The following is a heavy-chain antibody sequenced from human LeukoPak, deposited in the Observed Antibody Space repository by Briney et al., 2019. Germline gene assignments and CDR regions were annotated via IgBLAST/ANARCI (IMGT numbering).Heavy chain of an antibody. Sequence: GRSLRLSCAASGFTFSTYGVHWVRQAPGKGLEWVAVISYDGSNKYYADSVKGRFTISRDNSENTLYLQTNSLRAEDTAVYHCAKALLTATYYYYAMDVWGQGTTVTVSS. D-gene: IGHD1-20*01. CDR2: ISYDGSNK. J-gene: IGHJ6*02. V-gene: IGHV3-30*18. CDR3: AKALLTATYYYYAMDV. CDR1: GFTFSTYG.